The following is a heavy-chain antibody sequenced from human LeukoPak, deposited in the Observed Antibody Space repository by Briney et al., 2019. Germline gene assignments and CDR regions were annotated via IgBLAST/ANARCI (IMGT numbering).Heavy chain of an antibody. CDR1: GFTFSSYA. CDR3: AKVGLQLWPHYYYYYYMDV. CDR2: ISGSGGST. V-gene: IGHV3-23*01. D-gene: IGHD5-18*01. Sequence: GGSLRLSCAASGFTFSSYAMSWVRQAPGKGLEWVSAISGSGGSTYYADSVKGRFTISRDNSKNTLYLQMNSLRAEDTAVYYCAKVGLQLWPHYYYYYYMDVWGKGTTVTVSS. J-gene: IGHJ6*03.